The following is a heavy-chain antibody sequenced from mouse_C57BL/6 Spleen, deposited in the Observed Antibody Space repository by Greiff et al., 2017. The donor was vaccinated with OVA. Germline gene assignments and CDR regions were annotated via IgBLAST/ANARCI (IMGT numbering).Heavy chain of an antibody. CDR1: GFSLTGYG. D-gene: IGHD4-1*01. J-gene: IGHJ4*01. Sequence: QVQLQQSGPGLVAPSQSLSITCTVSGFSLTGYGVNWVRQPPGKGLEWLGMIWGDGSTDYNSALKSRLSISKDNSKSQVFLKMNSLQTDDTARYYCARELGHYAMYYWGQGTSVTVSS. CDR3: ARELGHYAMYY. V-gene: IGHV2-6-7*01. CDR2: IWGDGST.